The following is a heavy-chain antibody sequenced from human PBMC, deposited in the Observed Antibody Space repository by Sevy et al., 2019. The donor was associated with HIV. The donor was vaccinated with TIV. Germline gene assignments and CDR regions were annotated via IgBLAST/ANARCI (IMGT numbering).Heavy chain of an antibody. CDR2: VYPRGST. J-gene: IGHJ4*02. Sequence: SETLSLTCTVSGGSISNSYWTWIRQPAGKGLEWIGHVYPRGSTNYSPSLKNRVTMSVDTSKNHFSLRLMSVSAADTAVYYCARLATYSRGWLRGQGTLVTVSS. D-gene: IGHD6-19*01. V-gene: IGHV4-4*07. CDR1: GGSISNSY. CDR3: ARLATYSRGWL.